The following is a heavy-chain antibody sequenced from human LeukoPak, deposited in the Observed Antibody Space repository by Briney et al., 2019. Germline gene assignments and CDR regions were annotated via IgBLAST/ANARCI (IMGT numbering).Heavy chain of an antibody. CDR2: INPNSGGT. J-gene: IGHJ4*02. V-gene: IGHV1-2*02. D-gene: IGHD3-22*01. CDR3: ARGRGTYYYGSSGYLIDY. CDR1: RYTFTGYY. Sequence: ASVKVSCQASRYTFTGYYMQWVRQAPGQGLEWMGWINPNSGGTNYAQKLQGRFTTFRDTSISTAYMELSRLISDDTAVYYCARGRGTYYYGSSGYLIDYWGQGTLVTVSS.